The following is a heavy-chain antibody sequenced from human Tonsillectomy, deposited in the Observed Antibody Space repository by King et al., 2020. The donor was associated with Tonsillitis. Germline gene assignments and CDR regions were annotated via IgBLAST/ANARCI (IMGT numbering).Heavy chain of an antibody. CDR3: AKDGGYSYGYDAFDI. J-gene: IGHJ3*02. CDR1: GFTFSNYA. V-gene: IGHV3-23*04. CDR2: ISGSGGST. Sequence: VQLVESGGGLVQPGGSLRLSCAASGFTFSNYAMSWVRQAPGKGLEWVSGISGSGGSTYYADSAKGRFTISRDNSKNTLHLQMNSLRAEDTAVYYCAKDGGYSYGYDAFDIWGQGTMVTVSS. D-gene: IGHD5-18*01.